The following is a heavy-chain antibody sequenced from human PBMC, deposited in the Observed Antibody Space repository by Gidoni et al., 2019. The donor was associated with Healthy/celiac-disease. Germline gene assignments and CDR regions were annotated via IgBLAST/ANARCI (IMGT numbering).Heavy chain of an antibody. CDR1: GGSISSSSYY. D-gene: IGHD3-22*01. V-gene: IGHV4-39*07. CDR2: IYYSGST. Sequence: QLQLQESGPGLVKPSETLSLTCTVSGGSISSSSYYWGWIRQPPGKGLEWIGSIYYSGSTYYNPSLKSRVTRSVDTSKNQFSLKLSSVTAADTAVYYCARDHSYYYDSIGLAFDIWGQGTMVTVSS. CDR3: ARDHSYYYDSIGLAFDI. J-gene: IGHJ3*02.